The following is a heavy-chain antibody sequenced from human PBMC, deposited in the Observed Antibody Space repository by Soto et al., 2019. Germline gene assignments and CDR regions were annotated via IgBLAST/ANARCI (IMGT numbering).Heavy chain of an antibody. CDR3: ARDRLIRDYYGSGSYYGFDY. Sequence: QVQLQESGPGLVKPSETLSLTCTVSGGSISTYYWSWIRQPPGKGLEWIGYIYYGGNINYNPSLNGRVTMSVDTSTNQFSLNLSSVTAADTAVYYCARDRLIRDYYGSGSYYGFDYWGQGTLVTVSS. J-gene: IGHJ4*02. CDR2: IYYGGNI. D-gene: IGHD3-10*01. V-gene: IGHV4-59*01. CDR1: GGSISTYY.